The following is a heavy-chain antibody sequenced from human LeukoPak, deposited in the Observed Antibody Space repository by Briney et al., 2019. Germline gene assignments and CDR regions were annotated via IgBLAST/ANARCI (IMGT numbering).Heavy chain of an antibody. CDR1: GGTFSSYA. V-gene: IGHV1-69*13. D-gene: IGHD3-22*01. CDR2: IIPIFGTA. J-gene: IGHJ4*02. CDR3: ARGDSSGYYYFDY. Sequence: ASVKVSCKASGGTFSSYAISWVRQAPGQGLEGMGGIIPIFGTANYAQKFQGRVTITADESTSTAYMELSSLRSEDTAVYYCARGDSSGYYYFDYWGQGTLVTVSS.